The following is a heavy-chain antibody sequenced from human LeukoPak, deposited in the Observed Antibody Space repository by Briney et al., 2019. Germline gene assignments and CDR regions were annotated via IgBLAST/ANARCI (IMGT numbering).Heavy chain of an antibody. D-gene: IGHD3-9*01. CDR2: IRNDGSNK. J-gene: IGHJ3*02. CDR3: AKGPNYDILTGWRKTHNAFDI. CDR1: GFTFSSYG. Sequence: PGGSLRLSCAASGFTFSSYGMHWVRQAPGKGLEWVAFIRNDGSNKYYADSVKGRFTISGDNSKNTLYLQMNSLRPEDTAVYYCAKGPNYDILTGWRKTHNAFDIWGQGTMVTVSS. V-gene: IGHV3-30*02.